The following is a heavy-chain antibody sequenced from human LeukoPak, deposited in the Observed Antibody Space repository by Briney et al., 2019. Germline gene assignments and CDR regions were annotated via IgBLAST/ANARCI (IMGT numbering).Heavy chain of an antibody. CDR2: IYHSGST. D-gene: IGHD6-19*01. CDR1: GGSISSSNW. V-gene: IGHV4-4*02. Sequence: PSGTLSLTCAVSGGSISSSNWWSWVRQPPGKGLEWNGEIYHSGSTHYNPSLKSRVTISVDKSKNQFSLNLSSVTAADTAVYYCARLVGQWLVLVYFDYWGQGTLVTVSS. J-gene: IGHJ4*02. CDR3: ARLVGQWLVLVYFDY.